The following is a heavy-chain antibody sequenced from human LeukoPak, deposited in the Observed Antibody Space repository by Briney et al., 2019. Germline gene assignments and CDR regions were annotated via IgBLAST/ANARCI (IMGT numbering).Heavy chain of an antibody. Sequence: QPGRSLRLSCSASGFTFSNFDMFWVRQAPGKGLEWETLISHDGSYRYCADSVKGRFTISRDNSKNTLYLQMNSLRAEDTAVYYCAKGYDPYSSSWYESPQFQHWGQGTLVTVSS. J-gene: IGHJ1*01. CDR2: ISHDGSYR. CDR1: GFTFSNFD. V-gene: IGHV3-30*18. CDR3: AKGYDPYSSSWYESPQFQH. D-gene: IGHD6-13*01.